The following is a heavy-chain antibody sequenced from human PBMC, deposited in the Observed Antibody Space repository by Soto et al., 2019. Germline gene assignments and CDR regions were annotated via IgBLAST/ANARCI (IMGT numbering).Heavy chain of an antibody. Sequence: SETRSLTCTGSGASISSYYRSWIRQPAGKGLEWIGRIYTSGSTNYNPSLKSRVTMSVDTSKNQFSLKLSSVTAADTAAYYCARDHCTNGVCYHNWFDPWGQGTLVTVS. CDR1: GASISSYY. D-gene: IGHD2-8*01. CDR3: ARDHCTNGVCYHNWFDP. V-gene: IGHV4-4*07. J-gene: IGHJ5*02. CDR2: IYTSGST.